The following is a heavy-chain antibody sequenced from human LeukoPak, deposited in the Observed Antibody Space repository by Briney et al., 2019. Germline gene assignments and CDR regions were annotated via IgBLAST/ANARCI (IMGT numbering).Heavy chain of an antibody. CDR2: INHSGST. Sequence: SETLSLTCAVYGGSFSGYYWSWIRQPPGKGLEWIGEINHSGSTNYNPSLKSRVTISVDTSKNQFSLKLSSVTAADTAVYYCARTPPRGYSYGYAGMDVWGQGTTVTVSS. V-gene: IGHV4-34*09. CDR3: ARTPPRGYSYGYAGMDV. D-gene: IGHD5-18*01. CDR1: GGSFSGYY. J-gene: IGHJ6*02.